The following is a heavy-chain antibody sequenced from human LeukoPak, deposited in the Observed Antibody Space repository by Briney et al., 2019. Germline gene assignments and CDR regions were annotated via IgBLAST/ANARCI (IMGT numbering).Heavy chain of an antibody. CDR1: GGIFISYW. V-gene: IGHV5-51*01. CDR2: IYTGDSDT. J-gene: IGHJ5*02. Sequence: GGSSQISCKAAGGIFISYWVGWGRQQPAEGLEGMGIIYTGDSDTRYSPSSQNQLTISPDKSISTAYLQWGSLKASDTAMYYCARRIAAADNWFDPWGQGTLVTVSS. CDR3: ARRIAAADNWFDP. D-gene: IGHD6-13*01.